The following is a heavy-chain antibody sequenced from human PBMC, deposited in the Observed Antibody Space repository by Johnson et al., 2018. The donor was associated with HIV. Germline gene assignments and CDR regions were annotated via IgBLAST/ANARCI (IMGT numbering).Heavy chain of an antibody. V-gene: IGHV3-30*02. J-gene: IGHJ3*02. CDR1: GFIFSNYD. D-gene: IGHD3-22*01. Sequence: QELLVESGGGVVQPGRSLRLSCAASGFIFSNYDMHWVRQAPGKGLEWVAFIRYDGDITYYVDSVKGRFTSSRDNSKNTLYLQMNSLRTEDTAMYYCAKGQSSGYPKDAFGIWGQGRMVTVSS. CDR2: IRYDGDIT. CDR3: AKGQSSGYPKDAFGI.